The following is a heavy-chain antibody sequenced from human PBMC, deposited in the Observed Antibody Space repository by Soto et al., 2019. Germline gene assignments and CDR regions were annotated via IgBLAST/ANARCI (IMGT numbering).Heavy chain of an antibody. CDR1: GGSFSGYY. D-gene: IGHD3-10*01. J-gene: IGHJ6*02. Sequence: SETLSLTCAVYGGSFSGYYWNWIRQPPGKGLEWIGEINHSGSTNYNPSLKSRVTISVDTSKNQFSPKLSSVTAADTAVYYCARGLWERVRGVIGMDVWGQGTTVTVSS. CDR3: ARGLWERVRGVIGMDV. CDR2: INHSGST. V-gene: IGHV4-34*01.